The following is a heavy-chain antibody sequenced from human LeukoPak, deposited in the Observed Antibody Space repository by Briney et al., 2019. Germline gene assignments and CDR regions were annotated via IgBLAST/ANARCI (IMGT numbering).Heavy chain of an antibody. CDR3: AGQGYSNSWYIFDY. D-gene: IGHD6-13*01. Sequence: SETLSLTCTVSGVSISSSSYYWGWIRQPPGKGLEWIGSMSYSGRTYYNPSLKSLATISVDTSNTQFSLKLSSVTAADTAVYYCAGQGYSNSWYIFDYWGQGTLVTVSS. CDR1: GVSISSSSYY. CDR2: MSYSGRT. J-gene: IGHJ4*02. V-gene: IGHV4-39*01.